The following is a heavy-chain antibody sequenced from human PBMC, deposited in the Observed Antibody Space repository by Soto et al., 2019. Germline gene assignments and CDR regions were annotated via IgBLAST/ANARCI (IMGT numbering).Heavy chain of an antibody. CDR3: ARESHDILTGPPWVWYFDL. V-gene: IGHV4-34*01. CDR2: INDRGSI. J-gene: IGHJ2*01. D-gene: IGHD3-9*01. Sequence: QVQLQQWGAGPLRPLETLSLTCGVSGGSFSGYYWAWIRQSPGKGLEWIGEINDRGSINYNPSLKSRVNISVGKSQNPDSVSLRSVTAADTAVYYCARESHDILTGPPWVWYFDLWGRGTLVTVSS. CDR1: GGSFSGYY.